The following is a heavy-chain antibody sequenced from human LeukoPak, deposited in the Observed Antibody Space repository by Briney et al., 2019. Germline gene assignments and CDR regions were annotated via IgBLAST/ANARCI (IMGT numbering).Heavy chain of an antibody. CDR2: TRYGGSDK. D-gene: IGHD3-10*01. CDR3: AKDSPTSVPFDG. V-gene: IGHV3-30*02. CDR1: GFIFNNYG. J-gene: IGHJ3*01. Sequence: GGSLRLSCAASGFIFNNYGMHWVRQAPGKGLEWVAVTRYGGSDKKYADSVKGRFTISGDNSRNTVYLQMNSLRGEDSAVYYCAKDSPTSVPFDGWGQGTLVTV.